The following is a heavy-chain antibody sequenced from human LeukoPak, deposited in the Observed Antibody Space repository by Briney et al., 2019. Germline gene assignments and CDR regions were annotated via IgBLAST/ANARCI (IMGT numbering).Heavy chain of an antibody. CDR2: INPNSGGT. V-gene: IGHV1-2*02. J-gene: IGHJ6*03. Sequence: ASVKVSCKASGYTFTSYYMRWVRQAPGQGLEWMGWINPNSGGTNYAQKFQGRVTMTRDTSISTAYMELSRLRSDDTAVFYCARTGYCTNGVCSIYYYYYMDVWGKGTTVTGSS. D-gene: IGHD2-8*01. CDR3: ARTGYCTNGVCSIYYYYYMDV. CDR1: GYTFTSYY.